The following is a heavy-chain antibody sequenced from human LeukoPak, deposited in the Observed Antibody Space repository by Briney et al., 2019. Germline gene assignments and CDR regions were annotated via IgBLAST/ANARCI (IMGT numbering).Heavy chain of an antibody. CDR1: GGTFSSYA. D-gene: IGHD3-16*02. CDR2: IIPIFGTA. J-gene: IGHJ4*02. Sequence: SVKVSFTASGGTFSSYAISWVRQAPGQGLEWMGGIIPIFGTANYAQKFQGRVTITADESTRTAYMELSSLRSEDTAVYYCARASITFGGVIVIRAFDYWGQGTLVTVSS. V-gene: IGHV1-69*13. CDR3: ARASITFGGVIVIRAFDY.